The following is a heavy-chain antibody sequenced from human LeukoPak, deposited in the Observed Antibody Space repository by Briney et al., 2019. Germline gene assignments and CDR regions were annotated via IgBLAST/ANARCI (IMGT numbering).Heavy chain of an antibody. D-gene: IGHD5-12*01. V-gene: IGHV3-23*01. J-gene: IGHJ4*02. Sequence: GGSLRLSCAASGFSIGNSAMSWVRQAPGKGLEWVSLIIASSGSTFNADSVKGRFTISRDNSKNTLYLQMNSLRAEDTAVYYCAKGAYDYIEMGYFDYWGQGTLVTVSS. CDR2: IIASSGST. CDR1: GFSIGNSA. CDR3: AKGAYDYIEMGYFDY.